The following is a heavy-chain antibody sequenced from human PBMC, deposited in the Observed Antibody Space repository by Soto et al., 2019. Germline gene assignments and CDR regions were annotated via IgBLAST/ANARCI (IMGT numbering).Heavy chain of an antibody. CDR3: ARDRIAAVGAPLFDP. CDR1: GFTFSSYG. CDR2: IWYDGSNK. D-gene: IGHD6-13*01. J-gene: IGHJ5*02. Sequence: QVQLVESGGGVVQPGRSLRLSCAASGFTFSSYGMHWVRQAPGKGLEWVAVIWYDGSNKYYADSVKGRFTISRDNSKNTLYLQMNSLRAEDTAVYYCARDRIAAVGAPLFDPWGQGTLVTASS. V-gene: IGHV3-33*01.